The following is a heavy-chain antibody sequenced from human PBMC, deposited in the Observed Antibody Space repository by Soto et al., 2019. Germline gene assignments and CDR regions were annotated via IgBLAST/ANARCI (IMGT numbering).Heavy chain of an antibody. V-gene: IGHV3-11*05. Sequence: QVQLVESGGGLVKPGGSLRLSCAASGFTFSAYYMSWIRQAPGKGLEWVSYISSRSSYTNYADSVKGRVTISRDNAKNSLYLQVNSLRAEDTAVYYCARDADILTGSDAFDIWGQGPMVTVSS. CDR1: GFTFSAYY. CDR3: ARDADILTGSDAFDI. CDR2: ISSRSSYT. D-gene: IGHD3-9*01. J-gene: IGHJ3*02.